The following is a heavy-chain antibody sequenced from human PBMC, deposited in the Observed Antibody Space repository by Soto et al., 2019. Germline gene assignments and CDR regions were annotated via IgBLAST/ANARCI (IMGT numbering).Heavy chain of an antibody. J-gene: IGHJ5*02. CDR3: ARAGGYEVQGSNWFGT. D-gene: IGHD5-12*01. Sequence: SETLSLTCTVSGGSISSHYWSWIRQPAGKGLEWIGRIYASGSTNYNPSLKSRVTMSLDTSRNQFSLKLTSVTAADTAMYYCARAGGYEVQGSNWFGTWGRGILVTVS. V-gene: IGHV4-4*07. CDR2: IYASGST. CDR1: GGSISSHY.